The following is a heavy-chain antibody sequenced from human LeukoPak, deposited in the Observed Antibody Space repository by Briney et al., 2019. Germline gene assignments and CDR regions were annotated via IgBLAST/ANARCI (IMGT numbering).Heavy chain of an antibody. Sequence: HGESLKISCKGSGYSSTSYWIGWVRQMPGKGLEWMGIIYPGDSDTRYSPSFQGQVTISADKSISTAYLQWSSLKASDTAMYYCARGRGYSGYAPDYWGQGTLVTVSS. CDR3: ARGRGYSGYAPDY. V-gene: IGHV5-51*01. CDR1: GYSSTSYW. J-gene: IGHJ4*02. D-gene: IGHD5-12*01. CDR2: IYPGDSDT.